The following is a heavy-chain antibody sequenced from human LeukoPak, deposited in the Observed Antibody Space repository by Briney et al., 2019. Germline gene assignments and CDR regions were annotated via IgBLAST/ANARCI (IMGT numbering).Heavy chain of an antibody. Sequence: PGGSLRLSCAASGFTFSNFEMNWVRQIPGKGLEWLSFITRSSRIIYYADSVKGRFTISRDNAKNSLYLQMNSLRAEDTALYYCAKGVRITMVRGAFDIWGQGTMVTVSS. D-gene: IGHD3-10*01. CDR3: AKGVRITMVRGAFDI. J-gene: IGHJ3*02. CDR1: GFTFSNFE. CDR2: ITRSSRII. V-gene: IGHV3-48*03.